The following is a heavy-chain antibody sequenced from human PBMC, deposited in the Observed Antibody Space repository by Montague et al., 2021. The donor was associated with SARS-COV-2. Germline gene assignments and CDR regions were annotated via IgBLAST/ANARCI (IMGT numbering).Heavy chain of an antibody. D-gene: IGHD3-22*01. CDR2: IHNGGRT. J-gene: IGHJ5*02. Sequence: SETLSLTCAVYGGPFSGYYWSWIRQTPGKGLEWIGGIHNGGRTNYNPSLKSRVTISADTSKNQFSLSLTSVTAADTAVYYCARGSRKVTMVVVVLGVSAHCFDAWGQGTPVTVSS. CDR1: GGPFSGYY. CDR3: ARGSRKVTMVVVVLGVSAHCFDA. V-gene: IGHV4-34*01.